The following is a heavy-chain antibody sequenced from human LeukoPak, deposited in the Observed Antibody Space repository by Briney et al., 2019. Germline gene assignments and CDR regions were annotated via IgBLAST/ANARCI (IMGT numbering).Heavy chain of an antibody. V-gene: IGHV5-51*01. CDR2: IYPDDSDV. D-gene: IGHD1-26*01. J-gene: IGHJ4*02. CDR1: GYIFNDYW. Sequence: GESLKISCKGSGYIFNDYWIGWVRQMPGKGLEWVGIIYPDDSDVRYSPSFQGQVTISADKSIDTAYLQWTSLKASDTAMYFCARPHGRNWAFFFDYWGQGTLITVSS. CDR3: ARPHGRNWAFFFDY.